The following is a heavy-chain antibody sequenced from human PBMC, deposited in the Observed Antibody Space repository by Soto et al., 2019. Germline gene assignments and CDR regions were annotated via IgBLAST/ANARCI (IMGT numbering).Heavy chain of an antibody. V-gene: IGHV4-34*09. CDR1: GGSFSGYY. Sequence: SETLSLTCAVYGGSFSGYYWSWIRQPPGKGLEWIGEINHSGCTNYNPSLESRVTISVDPSKNQFSLNLSSVTAADTAVYYCARDLEGTVTGPGAFGIWGRGPLVTVSS. CDR2: INHSGCT. CDR3: ARDLEGTVTGPGAFGI. J-gene: IGHJ3*02. D-gene: IGHD6-19*01.